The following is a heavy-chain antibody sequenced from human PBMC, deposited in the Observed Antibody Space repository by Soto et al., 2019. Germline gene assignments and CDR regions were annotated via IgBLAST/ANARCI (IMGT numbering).Heavy chain of an antibody. Sequence: SETLSLTCAVYGGSFSGYYWSWVRQPPGKGLEWIGDINHSGSTNYNPSLKSRVTISVDTSKNQFSLKLSSVTAADTAVYYCWRGDDYVWASDRQLDTWGQGTLVTVSS. J-gene: IGHJ5*02. CDR3: WRGDDYVWASDRQLDT. D-gene: IGHD3-16*01. CDR2: INHSGST. CDR1: GGSFSGYY. V-gene: IGHV4-34*01.